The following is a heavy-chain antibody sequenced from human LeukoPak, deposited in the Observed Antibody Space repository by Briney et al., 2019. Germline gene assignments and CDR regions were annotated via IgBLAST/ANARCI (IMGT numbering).Heavy chain of an antibody. D-gene: IGHD2-15*01. Sequence: GGSLRLSCVGSGFPFSRFGMHWVRQAPGKGLEWVALISYDGSNRYYAESVRGRFTISRDNSKNTLYLQMNSLRAEDTAVYFCAQASGGGRDSPSVYWGQGTLVTVSS. V-gene: IGHV3-30*18. CDR3: AQASGGGRDSPSVY. CDR1: GFPFSRFG. CDR2: ISYDGSNR. J-gene: IGHJ4*02.